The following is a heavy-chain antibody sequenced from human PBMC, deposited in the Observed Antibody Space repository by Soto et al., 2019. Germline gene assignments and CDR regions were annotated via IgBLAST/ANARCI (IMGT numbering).Heavy chain of an antibody. J-gene: IGHJ4*02. D-gene: IGHD2-15*01. CDR1: GGTFSSDS. CDR2: IIPMFDTP. Sequence: QVQLVQSGAEVKKPGSSVKVSCKASGGTFSSDSFSWVRQAPGQGLEWMGGIIPMFDTPIYAQKFQDRVTITADESTSTAYMKLSSLRSGDTAVYYCARSGGFDRDFNYWGQGSLVTVSS. CDR3: ARSGGFDRDFNY. V-gene: IGHV1-69*12.